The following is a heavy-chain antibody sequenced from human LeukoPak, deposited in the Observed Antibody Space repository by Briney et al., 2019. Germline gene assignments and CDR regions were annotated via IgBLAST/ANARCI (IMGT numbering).Heavy chain of an antibody. J-gene: IGHJ4*02. CDR3: AKAPLRYFDWSSFDY. CDR1: GLTVSSNY. Sequence: GGSLRLSCAASGLTVSSNYMSWVRQAPGKGLEWVSGISWNSGSIGYADSVKGRFTISRNNAKNSLYLQMNSLRAEDTALYYCAKAPLRYFDWSSFDYWGQGTLVTVSS. V-gene: IGHV3-9*01. D-gene: IGHD3-9*01. CDR2: ISWNSGSI.